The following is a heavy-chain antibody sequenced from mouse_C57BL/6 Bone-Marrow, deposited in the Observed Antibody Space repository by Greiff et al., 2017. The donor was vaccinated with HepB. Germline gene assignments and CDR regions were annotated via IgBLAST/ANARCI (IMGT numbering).Heavy chain of an antibody. CDR1: GFSLTSYG. CDR2: IWSDGST. J-gene: IGHJ4*01. Sequence: VNVVESGPGLVAPSQSLSITCTVSGFSLTSYGVHWVRQPPGKGLEWLVVIWSDGSTTYNSALKSRLSISKDNSKSQVFLKMNSLQTDDTAMYYCARHANWGYAMDYWGQGTSVTVSS. CDR3: ARHANWGYAMDY. V-gene: IGHV2-6-1*01. D-gene: IGHD4-1*01.